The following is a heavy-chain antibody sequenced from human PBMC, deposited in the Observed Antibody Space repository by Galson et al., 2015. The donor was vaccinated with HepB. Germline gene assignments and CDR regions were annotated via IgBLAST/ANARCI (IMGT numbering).Heavy chain of an antibody. Sequence: SVKVSCKASGYDFSSYSITWVRQAPGQGLEWMAWISGYNDNTHYAQKVQGRVTVTTDTSTSTAYMEVRGLRSDDTAVYYCARGRYTVAIGNFDYWGQGTLGTVSS. CDR3: ARGRYTVAIGNFDY. J-gene: IGHJ4*02. CDR1: GYDFSSYS. D-gene: IGHD4-11*01. CDR2: ISGYNDNT. V-gene: IGHV1-18*01.